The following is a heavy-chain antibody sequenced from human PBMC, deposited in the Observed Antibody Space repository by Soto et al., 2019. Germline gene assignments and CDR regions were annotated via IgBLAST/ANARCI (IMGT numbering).Heavy chain of an antibody. V-gene: IGHV3-48*02. Sequence: EEQLVESGGGLVQPGGSLRLACAGSGFDFGTYSMNWVRQAPGKGLEWISYISSSSSPIYYADSVKGRFTISRDAAKKSVYLQMNSLRNEDTAVYYCARDGGGERVGSVYYYYYGMDVWGQGTTVTVSS. CDR3: ARDGGGERVGSVYYYYYGMDV. CDR2: ISSSSSPI. D-gene: IGHD3-16*01. CDR1: GFDFGTYS. J-gene: IGHJ6*02.